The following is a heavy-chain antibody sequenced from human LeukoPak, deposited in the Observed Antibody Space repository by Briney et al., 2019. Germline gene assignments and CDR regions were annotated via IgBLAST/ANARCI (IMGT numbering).Heavy chain of an antibody. Sequence: GGSLRLSCAASGFTFSSYSMNWVRQAPGKGLEWVSSISSSSSYIYYADSVKGRFTISRDNAKNSLYLQMNSLRADDTAVYYCASEGIAAAGDYYYYYYMDVWGKGTTVTVSS. CDR1: GFTFSSYS. CDR3: ASEGIAAAGDYYYYYYMDV. CDR2: ISSSSSYI. J-gene: IGHJ6*03. D-gene: IGHD6-13*01. V-gene: IGHV3-21*01.